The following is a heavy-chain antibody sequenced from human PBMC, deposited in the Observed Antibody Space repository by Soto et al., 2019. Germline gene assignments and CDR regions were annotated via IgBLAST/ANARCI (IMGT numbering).Heavy chain of an antibody. J-gene: IGHJ6*02. CDR1: GYTFSNYI. CDR2: INAGNGNT. D-gene: IGHD2-2*01. Sequence: ASVKVSCKASGYTFSNYIMHWVRQDPGQRLERMGWINAGNGNTKSSQKFQGRVTITRDTSANTAYMQLSSLTSEDTAVYFCARGTLRYYAMDVWGQGTPVTVSS. CDR3: ARGTLRYYAMDV. V-gene: IGHV1-3*01.